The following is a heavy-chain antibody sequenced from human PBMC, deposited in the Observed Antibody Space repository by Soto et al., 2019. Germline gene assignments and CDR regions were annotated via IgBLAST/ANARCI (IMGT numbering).Heavy chain of an antibody. CDR2: LSGVGDNT. Sequence: PGGSLRLSCAASGFTFRSYAMNWVRQAPGKGLEWVSALSGVGDNTYTADSVKGRFTISRDNSRNTLYLQMNSLRAEDTAVYYCAKDYSTNGICYLVVWGQGTLVTASS. D-gene: IGHD2-8*01. CDR1: GFTFRSYA. J-gene: IGHJ4*02. V-gene: IGHV3-23*01. CDR3: AKDYSTNGICYLVV.